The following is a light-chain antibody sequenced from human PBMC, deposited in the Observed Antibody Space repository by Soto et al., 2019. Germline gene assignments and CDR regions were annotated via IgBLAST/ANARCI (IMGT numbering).Light chain of an antibody. CDR1: QSVSSY. J-gene: IGKJ2*01. Sequence: EIVLTQSPATLSLSPGERATLSCRASQSVSSYLAWYQQKPGRAPSLLIYDVSIRATGTPPRFSGSGSGTDLTLTISSLEPEDFAVYYCQHRNSWPPGYTFGRGTKLEIK. CDR3: QHRNSWPPGYT. CDR2: DVS. V-gene: IGKV3-11*01.